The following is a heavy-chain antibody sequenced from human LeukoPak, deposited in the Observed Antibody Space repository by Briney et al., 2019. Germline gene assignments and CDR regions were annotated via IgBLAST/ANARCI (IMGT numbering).Heavy chain of an antibody. D-gene: IGHD3-16*01. Sequence: GGSLRLSCAASGFSVSSNYMSWVRQAPGKGLEWVSVIYRGDTTYHADSVRGRFTISRDNTKNTLYLQMNSLRAEDTAVYYCASQGVAGAFDIWGQGTMVIVSS. CDR3: ASQGVAGAFDI. V-gene: IGHV3-53*01. CDR1: GFSVSSNY. CDR2: IYRGDTT. J-gene: IGHJ3*02.